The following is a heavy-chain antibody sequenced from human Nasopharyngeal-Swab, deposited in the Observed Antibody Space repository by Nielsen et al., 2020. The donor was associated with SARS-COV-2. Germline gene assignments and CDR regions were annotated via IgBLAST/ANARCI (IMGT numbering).Heavy chain of an antibody. J-gene: IGHJ4*02. V-gene: IGHV1-46*01. CDR2: IDPSGGST. CDR3: ARDPLGTNYFDY. D-gene: IGHD1-7*01. Sequence: WVRQAPGQGLEWMGIIDPSGGSTSSAQKFQGRVTMTRDTSTSTVYMDLSSLRSEDTAVYYCARDPLGTNYFDYWGQGTLVTVSS.